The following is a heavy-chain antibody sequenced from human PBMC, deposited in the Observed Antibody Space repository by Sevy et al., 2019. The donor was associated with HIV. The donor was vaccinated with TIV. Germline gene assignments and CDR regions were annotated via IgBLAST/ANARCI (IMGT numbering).Heavy chain of an antibody. V-gene: IGHV3-7*03. Sequence: GGSLRLSCAASGFTFNNYWMTWARQAPGKGLEWVANIKQDGSDKYYMESVKGRFNISRDNTKNSLYLRLNSLRAEDTAVYYCARSWDYWGQMGYWGQGTLVTVSS. CDR1: GFTFNNYW. J-gene: IGHJ4*02. CDR2: IKQDGSDK. CDR3: ARSWDYWGQMGY. D-gene: IGHD7-27*01.